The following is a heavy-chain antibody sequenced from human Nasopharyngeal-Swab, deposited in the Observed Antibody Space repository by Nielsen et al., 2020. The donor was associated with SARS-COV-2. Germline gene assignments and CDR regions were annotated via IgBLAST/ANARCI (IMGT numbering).Heavy chain of an antibody. D-gene: IGHD3-16*01. V-gene: IGHV4-59*01. J-gene: IGHJ4*02. Sequence: WIRQPPGKGLEWIGYIYYSGSTNYNPSLKSRVTISVDTSKNQFSLKLSSVTAADTAVYYCARAGSFDADDDYWGQGTPVTVSS. CDR3: ARAGSFDADDDY. CDR2: IYYSGST.